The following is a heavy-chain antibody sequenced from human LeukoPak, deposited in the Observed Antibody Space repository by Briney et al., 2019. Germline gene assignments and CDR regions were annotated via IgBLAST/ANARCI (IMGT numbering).Heavy chain of an antibody. Sequence: SETLSLTCAVYGGSFSGYYWSWIRQPPGKGLEWIGEINHSGSTNYNPSLKSRVTISVDTSKNQFSLKLSSVTAADTAVYYCARGYDILTGSLGFDYWGQGTLATVSS. CDR3: ARGYDILTGSLGFDY. D-gene: IGHD3-9*01. CDR1: GGSFSGYY. V-gene: IGHV4-34*01. J-gene: IGHJ4*02. CDR2: INHSGST.